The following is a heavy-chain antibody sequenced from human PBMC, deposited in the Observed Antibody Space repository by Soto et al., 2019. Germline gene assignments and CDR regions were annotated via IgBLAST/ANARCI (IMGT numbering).Heavy chain of an antibody. D-gene: IGHD5-12*01. CDR1: GDSISDYY. J-gene: IGHJ4*02. CDR2: IYTTGST. V-gene: IGHV4-4*07. Sequence: SETLSLTCTVSGDSISDYYWSWIRQPAGKGLEWIGRIYTTGSTAYNPSLKSRVTITIDMSKNQFSLKVASMTAADTAVYYCARERREKIHDGYDIDYWGQGTLVTVSS. CDR3: ARERREKIHDGYDIDY.